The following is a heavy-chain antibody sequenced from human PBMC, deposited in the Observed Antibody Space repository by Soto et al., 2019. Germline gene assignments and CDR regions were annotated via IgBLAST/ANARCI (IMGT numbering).Heavy chain of an antibody. Sequence: EVQLVESGGGLVQPGGSLRLSCAASGFTFSSYWMHWVRQAPGKGLVWVSRINSDGSSTSYADSVKGRFTISRDNAKNTLYLQMNSLRAEDTAVYYCASGYSSSWDGPFDIWGQGTMVTDSS. V-gene: IGHV3-74*01. D-gene: IGHD6-13*01. CDR3: ASGYSSSWDGPFDI. J-gene: IGHJ3*02. CDR1: GFTFSSYW. CDR2: INSDGSST.